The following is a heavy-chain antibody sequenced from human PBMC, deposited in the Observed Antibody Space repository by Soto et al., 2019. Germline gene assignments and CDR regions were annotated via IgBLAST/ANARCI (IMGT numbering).Heavy chain of an antibody. J-gene: IGHJ4*02. CDR3: ARGLVYDYFGCSGGSCYSYYFDY. D-gene: IGHD2-15*01. CDR2: IYYSVST. V-gene: IGHV4-59*01. CDR1: CGSISSYY. Sequence: SETLSLTGTVSCGSISSYYWSWSRQPPGKGREWIGYIYYSVSTNYNPSLKSRVTISVDTCKNHFSLKLSSVTAADTAVYYCARGLVYDYFGCSGGSCYSYYFDYWGQGTLVTVS.